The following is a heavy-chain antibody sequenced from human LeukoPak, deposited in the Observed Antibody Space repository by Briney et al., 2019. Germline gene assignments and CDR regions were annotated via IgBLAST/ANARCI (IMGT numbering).Heavy chain of an antibody. V-gene: IGHV3-11*03. CDR2: ISSSSSYT. J-gene: IGHJ4*02. CDR3: VVVAAAASSWVDY. CDR1: GFTFSDYY. D-gene: IGHD2-2*01. Sequence: PGGSLRLSCAASGFTFSDYYMSWIRQAPGGGLEWVSYISSSSSYTDYADSVKGRFTISRDNAKNSLFLQMNSLRAEDTAVYYCVVVAAAASSWVDYWGQGTVVTVSS.